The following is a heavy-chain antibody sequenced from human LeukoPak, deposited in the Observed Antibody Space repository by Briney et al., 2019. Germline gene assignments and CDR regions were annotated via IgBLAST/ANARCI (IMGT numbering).Heavy chain of an antibody. V-gene: IGHV1-8*03. CDR1: GYTFTSYD. D-gene: IGHD6-19*01. CDR2: MNPNSGNT. Sequence: ASVKVSCKASGYTFTSYDINWVRQATGQGLEWMGWMNPNSGNTGYAQKFQGRVTITRNTSISTAYTELSSLRSEDTAVYYCARGVQTGSGWHFDYWGQGTLVTASS. J-gene: IGHJ4*02. CDR3: ARGVQTGSGWHFDY.